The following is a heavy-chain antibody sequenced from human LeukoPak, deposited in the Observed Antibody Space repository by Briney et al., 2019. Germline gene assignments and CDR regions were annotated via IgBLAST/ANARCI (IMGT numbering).Heavy chain of an antibody. J-gene: IGHJ4*02. CDR2: ISGGTT. V-gene: IGHV3-23*01. CDR3: AKSVYGSGNY. D-gene: IGHD3-10*01. Sequence: GGSLRLSCAASGFTISSYGMSWVRQAPGKGLEWVSSISGGTTYYADSVKGRFTISRDNSKSIVSLQMNSLRAEDTAVYYCAKSVYGSGNYWGQGTLVTVSS. CDR1: GFTISSYG.